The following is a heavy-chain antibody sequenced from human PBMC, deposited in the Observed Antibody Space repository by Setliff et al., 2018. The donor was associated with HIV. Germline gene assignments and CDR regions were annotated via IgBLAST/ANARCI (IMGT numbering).Heavy chain of an antibody. CDR2: ISSSSNTI. Sequence: PGGSLRLSCAASGFTFSSSEMNWVRQAPGKGLEWVSYISSSSNTIYYADSVKGRFTTSRDNAKNSLYLQMNSLRAEDTAVYYCARGWFDSWGQGTLVTVSS. CDR1: GFTFSSSE. V-gene: IGHV3-48*03. J-gene: IGHJ5*01. CDR3: ARGWFDS.